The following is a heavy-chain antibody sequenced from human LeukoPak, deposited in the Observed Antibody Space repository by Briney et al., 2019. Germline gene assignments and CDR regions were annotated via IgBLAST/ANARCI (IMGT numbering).Heavy chain of an antibody. CDR3: ARGNQWFGELLTWFDP. CDR2: INHSGST. CDR1: GGPFSGYY. V-gene: IGHV4-34*01. Sequence: PSETLSLTCAVYGGPFSGYYWSWIRQPPGKGLEWIGEINHSGSTNYNPSRKSRVTISVDTSKNQFSLKLSSVTAADTAVYYWARGNQWFGELLTWFDPWGQGTLVTVSS. D-gene: IGHD3-10*01. J-gene: IGHJ5*02.